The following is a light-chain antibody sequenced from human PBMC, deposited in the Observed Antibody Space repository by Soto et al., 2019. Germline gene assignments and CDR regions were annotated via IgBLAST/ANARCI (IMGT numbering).Light chain of an antibody. CDR3: QHYNSYSEA. CDR1: QTISSW. CDR2: KAS. J-gene: IGKJ1*01. V-gene: IGKV1-5*03. Sequence: DLQITQSPSTLSGSVGDIVTITCRASQTISSWLAWYQQKPGKAPKLLIYKASTLKSGVPSRFSGSGSGTEFTLTISSMQPDAFANYYCQHYNSYSEAFGQGTKVDIK.